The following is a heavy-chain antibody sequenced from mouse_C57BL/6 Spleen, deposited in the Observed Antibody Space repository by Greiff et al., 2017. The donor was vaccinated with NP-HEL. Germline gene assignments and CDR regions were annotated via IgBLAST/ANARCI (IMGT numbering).Heavy chain of an antibody. V-gene: IGHV1-82*01. Sequence: QVQLQQSGPELVKPGASVKISCKASGYAFSSSWLNWVKQRPGKGLEWIGRIYPGDGYTNYNGKFKGKATLTADKSSSTAYMQLSTLTSEDSAVYYCERVAYYFDYWGQGTTLTVSS. CDR2: IYPGDGYT. CDR3: ERVAYYFDY. CDR1: GYAFSSSW. J-gene: IGHJ2*01.